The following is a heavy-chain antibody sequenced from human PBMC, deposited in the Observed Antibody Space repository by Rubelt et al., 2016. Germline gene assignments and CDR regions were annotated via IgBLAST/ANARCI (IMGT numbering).Heavy chain of an antibody. CDR3: ASSGFDYDILTGYYNYYGMDV. J-gene: IGHJ6*02. D-gene: IGHD3-9*01. V-gene: IGHV1-46*01. Sequence: QVQLVQSGSELKKPGASVKVSCKASGYTFTSYYMHWVRQAPGQGLEWMGIINPSGGSTSYAQKFQGRVTITRDTSASTAYMELSSLRSEDTAVYYCASSGFDYDILTGYYNYYGMDVWGQGTTVTVSS. CDR1: GYTFTSYY. CDR2: INPSGGST.